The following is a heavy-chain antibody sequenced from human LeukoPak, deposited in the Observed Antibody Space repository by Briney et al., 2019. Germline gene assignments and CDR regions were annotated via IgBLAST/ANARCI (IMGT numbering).Heavy chain of an antibody. D-gene: IGHD3-10*01. CDR1: GGSISSYY. V-gene: IGHV4-4*07. CDR3: ARDSGRYYGSGSYPWFDP. Sequence: SETLSLTCTVSGGSISSYYWSWIRQPAGKGLEWIGRIYTSGSTNYNPSLKSRVTMSVDTSKNQFSLKPSSVTAADTAVYYCARDSGRYYGSGSYPWFDPWGQGTLVTVSS. J-gene: IGHJ5*02. CDR2: IYTSGST.